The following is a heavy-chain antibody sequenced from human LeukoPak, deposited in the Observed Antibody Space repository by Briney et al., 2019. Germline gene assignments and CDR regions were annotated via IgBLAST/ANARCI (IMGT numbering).Heavy chain of an antibody. CDR1: GGSISSGSYY. D-gene: IGHD3-22*01. Sequence: SETLSLTCTVSGGSISSGSYYWSWLRQPAGTGLEWIGRIYTSGSTNYNPSLKSRVTISVDTSKNQFSLKLSSVTAADTAVYYCARVSYYDSSGYYYGYFQHWGQGTLVTVSS. V-gene: IGHV4-61*02. CDR2: IYTSGST. CDR3: ARVSYYDSSGYYYGYFQH. J-gene: IGHJ1*01.